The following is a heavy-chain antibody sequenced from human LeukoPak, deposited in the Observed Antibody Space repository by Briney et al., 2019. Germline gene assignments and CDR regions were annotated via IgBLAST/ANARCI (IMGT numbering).Heavy chain of an antibody. CDR3: ARRPATVTTSYFDY. V-gene: IGHV1-46*01. J-gene: IGHJ4*02. D-gene: IGHD4-17*01. CDR1: GYTFTSYY. Sequence: ASVKVSCKASGYTFTSYYMHWVRQAPGQGLEWMGIINPSGGSTSYAQKFQGRVTISVDTSKNQFSLKLSSVTAADTAVYYCARRPATVTTSYFDYWGQGTLVTVSS. CDR2: INPSGGST.